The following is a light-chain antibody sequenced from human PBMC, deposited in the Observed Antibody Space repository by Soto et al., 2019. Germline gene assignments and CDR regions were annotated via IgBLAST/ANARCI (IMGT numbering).Light chain of an antibody. CDR3: SSFTTTNTLV. J-gene: IGLJ2*01. V-gene: IGLV2-14*01. CDR1: SSDVGAYNY. Sequence: QSVLTQPASVSGSPGQSITISCTGTSSDVGAYNYVSWYQQHPGKAPKLMIFEVSDRPSGVSNRFSGSKSGNTASLTISGPKAEDEADYYCSSFTTTNTLVFGGGTKLTVL. CDR2: EVS.